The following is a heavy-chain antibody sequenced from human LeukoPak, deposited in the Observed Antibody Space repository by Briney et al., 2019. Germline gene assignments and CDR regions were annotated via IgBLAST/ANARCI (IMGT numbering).Heavy chain of an antibody. CDR2: IYYSGST. V-gene: IGHV4-59*08. CDR3: ARHKFSRRRQQLANPPHDAFDI. J-gene: IGHJ3*02. CDR1: GGSISSYY. Sequence: SETLSLTCTVSGGSISSYYWSWIRQPPGKGLEWIGYIYYSGSTNYNPSLKSRVTISVDTSKNQFSLKLSSVTAADTAVYYCARHKFSRRRQQLANPPHDAFDIWGQVTMVTVSS. D-gene: IGHD6-13*01.